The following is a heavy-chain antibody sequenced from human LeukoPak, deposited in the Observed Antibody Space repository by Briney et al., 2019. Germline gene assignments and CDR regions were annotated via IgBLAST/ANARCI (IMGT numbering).Heavy chain of an antibody. CDR3: AKDAKLLLGVFDY. CDR1: GFTFSSYG. V-gene: IGHV3-30*18. D-gene: IGHD3-10*01. CDR2: ISYDGSNK. Sequence: GGSLRLSCAASGFTFSSYGMHWVRQAPDKGLEWVAVISYDGSNKYYADSVKGRFTISRDNSKNTLYLQMNSLRAEDTAVYYCAKDAKLLLGVFDYWGQGTLVTVSS. J-gene: IGHJ4*02.